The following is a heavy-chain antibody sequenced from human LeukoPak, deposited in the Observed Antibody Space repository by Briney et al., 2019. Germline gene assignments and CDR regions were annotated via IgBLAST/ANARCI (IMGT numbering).Heavy chain of an antibody. J-gene: IGHJ4*02. CDR1: GYSFTSYW. V-gene: IGHV5-51*01. CDR2: IYPGDSDT. D-gene: IGHD1-14*01. CDR3: ARLHPEAYLKYYFDY. Sequence: GESLKISCKGSGYSFTSYWIGWVRQMPGKGLEWMGIIYPGDSDTRYSPSFQGQVTISADKSISTAYLQWSSLKASDTAMYYCARLHPEAYLKYYFDYWGQGTLVTVSS.